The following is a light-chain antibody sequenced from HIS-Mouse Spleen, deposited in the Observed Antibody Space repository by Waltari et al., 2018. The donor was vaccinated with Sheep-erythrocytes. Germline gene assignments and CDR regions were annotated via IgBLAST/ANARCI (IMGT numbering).Light chain of an antibody. J-gene: IGLJ3*02. CDR2: DVS. V-gene: IGLV2-11*01. Sequence: QSALTQPRSVSVSPGQSVTISCTGTSSDFGGYNSVSWYQHHPGKAPKLMIYDVSKRPSGVPDRFSGSKSGNTASLTISGLQAEDEADYYCCSYAGSYTFWVFGGGTRLTVL. CDR1: SSDFGGYNS. CDR3: CSYAGSYTFWV.